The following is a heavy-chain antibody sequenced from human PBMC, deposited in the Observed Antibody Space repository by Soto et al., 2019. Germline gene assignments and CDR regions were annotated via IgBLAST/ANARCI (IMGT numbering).Heavy chain of an antibody. D-gene: IGHD6-19*01. Sequence: SETLSLTCAVSGGSISSSNWWSGVRQPPGQGLEWIGEIYHSGSTNYNPSLKSRVTISVDKSKNQFSLKLSSVTAADTAVYYCARQGSGLGYYYYGMDVWGQGTTVTV. J-gene: IGHJ6*02. CDR2: IYHSGST. CDR3: ARQGSGLGYYYYGMDV. CDR1: GGSISSSNW. V-gene: IGHV4-4*02.